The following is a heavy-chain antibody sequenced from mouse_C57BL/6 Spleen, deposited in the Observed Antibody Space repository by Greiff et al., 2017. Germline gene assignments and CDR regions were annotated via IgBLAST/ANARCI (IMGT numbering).Heavy chain of an antibody. Sequence: LQESGAELAKPGASVQLSRKASGYTFPSYWMHWVKQRPGQGREWIGYINPSSGYTKYKQKFKDKATLTADKSSSTAYMQLSSLTYEDSAVYYCARTTVVPFAYWGQGTLVTVSA. CDR1: GYTFPSYW. D-gene: IGHD1-1*01. CDR3: ARTTVVPFAY. CDR2: INPSSGYT. V-gene: IGHV1-7*01. J-gene: IGHJ3*01.